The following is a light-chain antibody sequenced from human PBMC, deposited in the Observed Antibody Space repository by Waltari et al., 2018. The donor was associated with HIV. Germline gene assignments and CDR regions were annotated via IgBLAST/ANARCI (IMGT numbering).Light chain of an antibody. CDR2: KDS. Sequence: SYELTQPPSVSVSPGQTARITCSGDALPKQYAYWYQQKPGQAPVLVIYKDSERPSGIPERGSGSSSGTTVTLTISGDQAEDEADYYWQSADSSGTYVVFGGGTKLTVL. V-gene: IGLV3-25*03. CDR1: ALPKQY. J-gene: IGLJ2*01. CDR3: QSADSSGTYVV.